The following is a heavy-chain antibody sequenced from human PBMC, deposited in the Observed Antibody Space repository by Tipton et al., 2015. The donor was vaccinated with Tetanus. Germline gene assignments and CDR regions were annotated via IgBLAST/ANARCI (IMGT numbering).Heavy chain of an antibody. D-gene: IGHD3-10*01. CDR3: ARGVWFGPGPRYYFDY. V-gene: IGHV4-61*02. Sequence: GLVKPSETLSLTCTVSGGSVSSGSYYWTWIRQPAGRGLEWIGRIYSSGSTHYNPSLKSRVTMSLDTSKNQFSLKLNSVTAADTAVYYCARGVWFGPGPRYYFDYWGQGTLVTVSS. CDR2: IYSSGST. J-gene: IGHJ4*02. CDR1: GGSVSSGSYY.